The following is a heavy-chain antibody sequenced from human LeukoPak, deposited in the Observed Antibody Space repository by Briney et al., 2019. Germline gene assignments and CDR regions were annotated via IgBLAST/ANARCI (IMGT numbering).Heavy chain of an antibody. Sequence: PGGSLRLSCAVSEITVSGNHMSWARQAPGKGLEWVSAISGSGDSTYYADSVKGRFTISRDNSRHTLYLQMTGLRAEDTAVYYCAKKTPGTYPFDSWGQGTLVSVSP. CDR3: AKKTPGTYPFDS. V-gene: IGHV3-23*01. CDR1: EITVSGNH. CDR2: ISGSGDST. J-gene: IGHJ4*02. D-gene: IGHD6-13*01.